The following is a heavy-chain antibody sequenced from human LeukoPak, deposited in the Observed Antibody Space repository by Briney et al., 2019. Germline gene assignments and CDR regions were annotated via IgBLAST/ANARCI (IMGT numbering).Heavy chain of an antibody. D-gene: IGHD3-22*01. CDR2: IIPIFGTA. J-gene: IGHJ4*02. V-gene: IGHV1-69*05. Sequence: SVKVSCKASGGTFSSYAISWVRQAPGQGLEWMGGIIPIFGTANYAQKFQGRVTITTDESTSTAYVELSSLRSEDTAVYYCARAHYDSSGYYPYYFDYWGQGTLVTVSS. CDR1: GGTFSSYA. CDR3: ARAHYDSSGYYPYYFDY.